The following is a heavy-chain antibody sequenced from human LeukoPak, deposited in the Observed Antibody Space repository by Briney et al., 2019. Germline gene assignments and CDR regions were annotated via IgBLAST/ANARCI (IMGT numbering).Heavy chain of an antibody. V-gene: IGHV1-46*02. CDR3: ARIDSSGYYYYFDY. J-gene: IGHJ4*02. D-gene: IGHD3-22*01. Sequence: GASVKVSCKASGYTFNTFGISWVRQAPGQGLEWMGIINPSGGSTSYAQKFQGRVTMTRDMSTSTVYMELSSLRSEDTAVYYCARIDSSGYYYYFDYWGQGTLVTVSS. CDR2: INPSGGST. CDR1: GYTFNTFG.